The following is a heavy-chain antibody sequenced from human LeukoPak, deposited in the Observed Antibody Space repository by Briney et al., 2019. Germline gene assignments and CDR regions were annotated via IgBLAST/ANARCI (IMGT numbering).Heavy chain of an antibody. CDR2: ISSSSSYI. V-gene: IGHV3-21*01. D-gene: IGHD6-13*01. J-gene: IGHJ4*02. CDR3: ARISSSWYDY. Sequence: GGSLRLSWAASGFTFSSYSMNWVRQAPGKGLEWVSSISSSSSYIYYADSVKGRFTISRDNAKNSLYLQMNSLRAEDTAVYYCARISSSWYDYWGQRTLVTVSS. CDR1: GFTFSSYS.